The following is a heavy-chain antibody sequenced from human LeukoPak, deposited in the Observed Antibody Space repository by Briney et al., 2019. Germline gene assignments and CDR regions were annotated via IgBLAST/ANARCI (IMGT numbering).Heavy chain of an antibody. CDR2: MDPDGRTI. Sequence: GGSLRLSCEASGFAFSSYWMHWVRQAPGKGLEWVSRMDPDGRTIDYADSVKGRFTISRDNSKNTLYLQMNSLRAEDTAVYYCANLGYCSSTSCKTAFDIWGQGTMVTVSS. D-gene: IGHD2-2*01. V-gene: IGHV3-74*01. CDR1: GFAFSSYW. CDR3: ANLGYCSSTSCKTAFDI. J-gene: IGHJ3*02.